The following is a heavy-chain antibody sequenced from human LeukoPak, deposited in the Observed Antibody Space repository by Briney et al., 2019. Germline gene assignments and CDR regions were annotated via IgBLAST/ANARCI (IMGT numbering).Heavy chain of an antibody. D-gene: IGHD2-2*01. CDR2: IYHSGST. CDR3: ARERGFKVPAAVNWFDP. J-gene: IGHJ5*02. Sequence: SETLSLTCTVSGYSISSGYYWGWIRQPSGKGLEWIGSIYHSGSTYYNPSLKSRVTISVDTSKNQFSLKLSSVTAADTAVYYCARERGFKVPAAVNWFDPWGQGTLVTVSS. CDR1: GYSISSGYY. V-gene: IGHV4-38-2*02.